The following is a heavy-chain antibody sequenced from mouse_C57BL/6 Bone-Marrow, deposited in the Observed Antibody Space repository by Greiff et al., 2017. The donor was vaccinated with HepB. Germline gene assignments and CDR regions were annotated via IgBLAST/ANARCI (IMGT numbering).Heavy chain of an antibody. CDR1: GYTFTSYW. V-gene: IGHV1-64*01. D-gene: IGHD2-3*01. CDR2: IHPNSGST. J-gene: IGHJ2*01. CDR3: ARLGQIYDGYLYYFDY. Sequence: QVQLKQPGAELVKPGASVKLSCKASGYTFTSYWMHWVKQRPGQGLEWIGMIHPNSGSTNYNEKFKSKATLTVDKSSSTAYRQLSSLTSEDSAVYYCARLGQIYDGYLYYFDYWGQGTTLTVSS.